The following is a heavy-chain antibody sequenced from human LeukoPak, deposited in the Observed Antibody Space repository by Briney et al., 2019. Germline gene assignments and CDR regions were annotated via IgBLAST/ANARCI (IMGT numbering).Heavy chain of an antibody. Sequence: PSETLSLTCTVSGGSISSYYWSWIRQPPGKGLEWIGYIYYSGSTNYNPSLKSRVTISVDTSKNQFSLKLSSVTAADTAVYYCATGYCSSTSCYRGVYFDYWGQGTLVTVSS. J-gene: IGHJ4*02. CDR3: ATGYCSSTSCYRGVYFDY. D-gene: IGHD2-2*01. CDR1: GGSISSYY. CDR2: IYYSGST. V-gene: IGHV4-59*08.